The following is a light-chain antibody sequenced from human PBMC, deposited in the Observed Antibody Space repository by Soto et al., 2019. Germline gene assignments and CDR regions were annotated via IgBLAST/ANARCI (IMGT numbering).Light chain of an antibody. Sequence: QSALGHPASVSWSPGHSITISCTGTSSDVGGYNYVSWYQQHPGKAPKLMIYEVSNRPSGVSNRFSGSKSGNTASLTISGLQAEDEADYYCSSYTSSSTLGVFGTGTKVTVL. CDR2: EVS. J-gene: IGLJ1*01. CDR3: SSYTSSSTLGV. V-gene: IGLV2-14*01. CDR1: SSDVGGYNY.